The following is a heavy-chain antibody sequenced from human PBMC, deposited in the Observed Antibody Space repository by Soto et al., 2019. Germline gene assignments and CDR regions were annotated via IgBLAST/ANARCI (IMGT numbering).Heavy chain of an antibody. Sequence: GESLKISCKGSGYSFTSYWIGWVRQMPGKGLEWMVIIYPGDSDTSYSPFFQGQVTISADKSISTAYLQWSSLKASDTAMYYCARNIIGEGDYYYYGMDVWGQGTTVTVSS. V-gene: IGHV5-51*01. CDR3: ARNIIGEGDYYYYGMDV. J-gene: IGHJ6*02. CDR2: IYPGDSDT. CDR1: GYSFTSYW.